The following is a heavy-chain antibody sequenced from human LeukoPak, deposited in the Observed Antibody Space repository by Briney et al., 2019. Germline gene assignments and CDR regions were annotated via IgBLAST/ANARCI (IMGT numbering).Heavy chain of an antibody. CDR2: IIPIFGTA. V-gene: IGHV1-69*13. D-gene: IGHD1-26*01. Sequence: SVKVSCKASGGTFSSYAISWVRQAPGEGLEWMGGIIPIFGTANSAQKFRGSVTITADESTSTAYMELSSLRSEDTAVYYCARSQRSSNYYGMDVWGPGTTVTVSS. CDR1: GGTFSSYA. J-gene: IGHJ6*02. CDR3: ARSQRSSNYYGMDV.